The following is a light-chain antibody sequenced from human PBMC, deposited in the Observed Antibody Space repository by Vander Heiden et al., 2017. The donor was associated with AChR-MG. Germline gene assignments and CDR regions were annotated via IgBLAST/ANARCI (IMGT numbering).Light chain of an antibody. CDR3: QQYGRTPPT. J-gene: IGKJ4*01. V-gene: IGKV3-20*01. Sequence: EIVLTQSPGTLSLSPGERATLSCRASQSVSSNNLAWYQQKPGQAPRLLIFGASSRATGIPERFSGSGSGTDFTLIVNRLEPEDFAVYYCQQYGRTPPTFGGGTKVEIK. CDR1: QSVSSNN. CDR2: GAS.